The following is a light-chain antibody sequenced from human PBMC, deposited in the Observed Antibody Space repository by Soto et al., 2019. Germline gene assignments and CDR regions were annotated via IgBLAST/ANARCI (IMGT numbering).Light chain of an antibody. CDR1: QSVSSSY. Sequence: EIVLTQSPGTLSLSPGERATLSCRASQSVSSSYLAWYQQKPGQAPRLLIYGASSRATGIPDRFSGSGSGTDLNITISRLEPEDFAVYYCQQYGSSLYTFGQGTKLEIK. V-gene: IGKV3-20*01. J-gene: IGKJ2*01. CDR3: QQYGSSLYT. CDR2: GAS.